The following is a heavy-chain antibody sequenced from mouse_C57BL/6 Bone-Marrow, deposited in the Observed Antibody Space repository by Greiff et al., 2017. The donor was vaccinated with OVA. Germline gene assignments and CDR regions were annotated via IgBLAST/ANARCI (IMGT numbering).Heavy chain of an antibody. CDR3: AREGGFDEDAMDY. J-gene: IGHJ4*01. CDR2: IDTSDSYT. CDR1: GYTFTSYW. Sequence: QVQLHQPGAELVMPGASVKLSCKASGYTFTSYWLHWVKQRPGQGLEWIGEIDTSDSYTNYNQKFKGKSTLTVDKSSSTAYMQLSSLTSEDSAVYYCAREGGFDEDAMDYWGQGTSVTVSS. V-gene: IGHV1-69*01.